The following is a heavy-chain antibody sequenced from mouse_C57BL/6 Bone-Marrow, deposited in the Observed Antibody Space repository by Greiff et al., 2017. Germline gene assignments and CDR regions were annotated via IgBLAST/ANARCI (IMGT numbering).Heavy chain of an antibody. V-gene: IGHV1-76*01. CDR3: LITTVVEYLDY. CDR1: GYTFTDYY. CDR2: IYPGSGNT. D-gene: IGHD1-1*01. J-gene: IGHJ2*01. Sequence: QVQLQQSGAELVRPGASVKLSCKASGYTFTDYYINWVKQRPGQGLEWIARIYPGSGNTYYNEKFKGKATLTAEKSSSTAYMQLSSLTSEDSAVYFCLITTVVEYLDYWGQGTTLTVSS.